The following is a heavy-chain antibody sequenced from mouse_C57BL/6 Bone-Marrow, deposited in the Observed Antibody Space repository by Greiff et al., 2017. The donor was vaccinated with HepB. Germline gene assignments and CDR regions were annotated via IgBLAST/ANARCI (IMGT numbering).Heavy chain of an antibody. CDR1: GYTFTSYW. CDR3: ARRPFAY. CDR2: IDPSDSYT. J-gene: IGHJ3*01. V-gene: IGHV1-59*01. Sequence: QVQLKQPGAELVRPGTSVKLSCKASGYTFTSYWMHWVKQRPGQGLEWIGVIDPSDSYTNYNQKFKGKATLTVDKSSSTAYMQLSSLTSEDSAVYYCARRPFAYWGQGTLVTVSA.